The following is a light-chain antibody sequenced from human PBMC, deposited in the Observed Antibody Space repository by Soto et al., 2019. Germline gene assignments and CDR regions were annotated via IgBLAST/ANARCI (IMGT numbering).Light chain of an antibody. Sequence: QSALTQPPSVSGSPGQSVTISCTGTSSDVGRYDRVSWYQQSPGTAPKLINYEVTNRPSGVPDRFSGSKSGNTASLTISLLQAEDEADFYCSSYTSSSRYIFGTGTKVTVL. CDR1: SSDVGRYDR. CDR2: EVT. V-gene: IGLV2-18*02. J-gene: IGLJ1*01. CDR3: SSYTSSSRYI.